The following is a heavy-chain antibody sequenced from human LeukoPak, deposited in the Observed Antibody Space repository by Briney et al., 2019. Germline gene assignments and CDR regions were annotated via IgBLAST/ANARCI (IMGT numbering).Heavy chain of an antibody. D-gene: IGHD3-10*01. J-gene: IGHJ4*02. CDR3: ARRPVLWFGEPFDY. CDR2: INPNSGGT. Sequence: GSSVKVSCKASGYTFTGYYMHWVRQAPGQGLEWMGWINPNSGGTNYAQKFQGRVTMTRDTSISTAYMELSRLRSDDTAVYYCARRPVLWFGEPFDYWGQGTLVTVSS. V-gene: IGHV1-2*02. CDR1: GYTFTGYY.